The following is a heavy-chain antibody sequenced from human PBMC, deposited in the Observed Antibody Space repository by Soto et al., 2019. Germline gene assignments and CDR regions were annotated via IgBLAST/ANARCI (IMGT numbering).Heavy chain of an antibody. J-gene: IGHJ4*02. D-gene: IGHD1-26*01. CDR3: ARDRGSGSYFDY. CDR1: GFTFSNYA. Sequence: QVQLVESGGGVVQPGRSLRLSCAASGFTFSNYAMHWVRQAPGKGLEWVAFISSGGSDKFYADSVRGRFTISRDNSKNTVYLQMNSLRAEDTAVYYCARDRGSGSYFDYWGQGTLVTVSS. CDR2: ISSGGSDK. V-gene: IGHV3-30-3*01.